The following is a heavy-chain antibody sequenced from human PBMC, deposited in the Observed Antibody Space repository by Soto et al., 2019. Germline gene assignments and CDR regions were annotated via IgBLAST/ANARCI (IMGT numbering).Heavy chain of an antibody. V-gene: IGHV2-5*02. CDR1: GFSLSTSGVG. Sequence: SGPTLVKPTQTLTLTCTFSGFSLSTSGVGVGWIRQPPGKALEWLALIYWDDDKRYSPSLKSRLTITKDTSKNQVVLTMTNMDPVDTATYYCAHTGYDYIWGSYRSQWYFDYWGQGTLVTVSS. CDR2: IYWDDDK. J-gene: IGHJ4*02. D-gene: IGHD3-16*02. CDR3: AHTGYDYIWGSYRSQWYFDY.